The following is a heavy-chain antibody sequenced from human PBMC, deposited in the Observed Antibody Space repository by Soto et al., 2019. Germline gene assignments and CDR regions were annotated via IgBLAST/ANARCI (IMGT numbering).Heavy chain of an antibody. CDR1: GFTFTNYW. CDR3: ARPQYLPDDVFDV. CDR2: INSDGSST. J-gene: IGHJ3*01. Sequence: PSETLSLTCTVSGFTFTNYWMQWVRQAPGKGLVWVSRINSDGSSTSHADSVKGRFTISRDNAKNTLYLQMSSLRAEDTAVYYCARPQYLPDDVFDVWGRGTVVTVSS. D-gene: IGHD2-2*01. V-gene: IGHV3-74*01.